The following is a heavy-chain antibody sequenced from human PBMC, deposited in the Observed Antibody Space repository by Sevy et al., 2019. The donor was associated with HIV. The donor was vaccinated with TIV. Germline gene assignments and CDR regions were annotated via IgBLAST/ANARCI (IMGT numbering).Heavy chain of an antibody. CDR1: GDSISSNAFY. CDR3: ARHLPDYFYYYYMDV. J-gene: IGHJ6*03. CDR2: VYSGGST. Sequence: SETLSLTCTVSGDSISSNAFYWGWLRQPPGKGLEWIGSVYSGGSTYYNPSLQSRVTISVDTSKNQFSLKLSSVTAADTAVYYCARHLPDYFYYYYMDVWGKGTTVTVSS. V-gene: IGHV4-39*01.